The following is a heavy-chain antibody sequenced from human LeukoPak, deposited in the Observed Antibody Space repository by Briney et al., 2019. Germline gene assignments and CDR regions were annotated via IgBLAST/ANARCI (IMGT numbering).Heavy chain of an antibody. CDR3: ARGPSIPDY. CDR2: ISTSGGTI. V-gene: IGHV3-48*03. D-gene: IGHD2-21*01. J-gene: IGHJ4*02. Sequence: PGGSLRLSCAASGFTSSTYEMNWVRQAPGKGLEWVSYISTSGGTIYYADSVKGRFTISRDNAKNSLYLQMNSLRAEDTAVYYCARGPSIPDYGGQGPLVTVSS. CDR1: GFTSSTYE.